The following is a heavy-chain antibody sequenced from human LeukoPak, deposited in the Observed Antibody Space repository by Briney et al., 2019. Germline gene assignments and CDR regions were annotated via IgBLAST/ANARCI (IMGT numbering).Heavy chain of an antibody. CDR1: GYTFTGSY. D-gene: IGHD2-2*01. V-gene: IGHV1-2*02. J-gene: IGHJ4*02. CDR2: ANPSTGGT. CDR3: ARGGAFCSITTCHEYDH. Sequence: GASVKVSCKTSGYTFTGSYLHWVRQVPGQGLEWMGWANPSTGGTKSAQQFEGRVTMTRDTSNTTGYLELRSLRLDDTATYYCARGGAFCSITTCHEYDHWCQGTLVIVSS.